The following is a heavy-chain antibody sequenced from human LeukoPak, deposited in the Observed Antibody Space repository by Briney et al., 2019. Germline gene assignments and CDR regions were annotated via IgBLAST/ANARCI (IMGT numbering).Heavy chain of an antibody. V-gene: IGHV3-53*01. CDR3: ARGVEPLAANTLAY. J-gene: IGHJ4*02. CDR2: VYSDGNT. Sequence: GWSLRLSCAASGFTVITNDMTWVRQAPGKGLEWVSVVYSDGNTKYADSVQGRFTIYRDNSKNTLYLEMNSLSPDDTAVYYCARGVEPLAANTLAYWGQGTLVTVSS. CDR1: GFTVITND. D-gene: IGHD1-14*01.